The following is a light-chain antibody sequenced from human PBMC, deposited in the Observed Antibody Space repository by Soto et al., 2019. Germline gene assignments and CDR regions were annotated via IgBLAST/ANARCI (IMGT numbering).Light chain of an antibody. CDR2: DAS. CDR1: QTISNW. J-gene: IGKJ2*01. Sequence: EIQMTQSPSTLSASVGDRVTITCRASQTISNWLAWYQQKPGKAPRLLIYDASTLESGVPSRFSGSASGTEFTLTISSLQPDDFATYYCQQHTFGQGTKVDIK. V-gene: IGKV1-5*01. CDR3: QQHT.